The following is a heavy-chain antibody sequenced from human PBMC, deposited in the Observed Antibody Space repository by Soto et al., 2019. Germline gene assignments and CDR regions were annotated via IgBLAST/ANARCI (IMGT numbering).Heavy chain of an antibody. CDR1: GGTFSSYA. D-gene: IGHD3-22*01. V-gene: IGHV1-69*01. J-gene: IGHJ4*02. CDR3: AGGPWGGLLLPDDY. Sequence: QVQLVQSGAEVKKPGSSVKVSCKASGGTFSSYAISWVRQAPGQGLEWMGGIIPIFGTANYAQKFQGRVTITADESPSTAYRGLSSWRSEDTAVNYCAGGPWGGLLLPDDYWGKGTRSPSPQ. CDR2: IIPIFGTA.